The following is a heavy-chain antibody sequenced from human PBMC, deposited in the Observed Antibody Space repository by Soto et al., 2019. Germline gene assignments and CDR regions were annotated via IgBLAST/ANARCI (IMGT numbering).Heavy chain of an antibody. CDR1: GFTFSTYG. CDR2: ISSSGSTI. D-gene: IGHD1-7*01. V-gene: IGHV3-48*02. CDR3: ARVNYLDDF. Sequence: EVQLVESGGGLVQPGGSLKLSCAASGFTFSTYGMNWLRQAPGKGLEWVSYISSSGSTILYADSVQGRFTISRDNAKNSLYLQMNSLRDEDTAVYYCARVNYLDDFWGQGTLVTVSS. J-gene: IGHJ4*02.